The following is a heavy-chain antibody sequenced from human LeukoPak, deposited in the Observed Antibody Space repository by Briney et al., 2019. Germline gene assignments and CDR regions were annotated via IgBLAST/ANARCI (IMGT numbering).Heavy chain of an antibody. J-gene: IGHJ4*02. CDR1: GGSINSSIYY. CDR3: ARQLTSRSYWL. V-gene: IGHV4-39*01. D-gene: IGHD6-6*01. Sequence: SETLSLIWTVSGGSINSSIYYWAWIRQPPGKGLEWIGMIYHSGTTYYNPSLRSRVTTSVDTSKNQFSLQVNSVIAADTAVYYCARQLTSRSYWLWGQGTLVTVSS. CDR2: IYHSGTT.